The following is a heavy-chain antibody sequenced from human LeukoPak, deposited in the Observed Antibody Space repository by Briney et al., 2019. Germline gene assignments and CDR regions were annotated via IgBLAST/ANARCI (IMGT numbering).Heavy chain of an antibody. D-gene: IGHD5-18*01. V-gene: IGHV1-18*01. CDR3: ARDPGVDTAMVFDY. CDR2: ISAYNGNT. CDR1: GYTFTSYG. J-gene: IGHJ4*02. Sequence: ASVKVSCKASGYTFTSYGISWVRQAPGQGLEWMGWISAYNGNTNYAQKLQGRVTMTTDTSTSKAYMELRSLRSDDTAVYYCARDPGVDTAMVFDYWGQGTLVTVSS.